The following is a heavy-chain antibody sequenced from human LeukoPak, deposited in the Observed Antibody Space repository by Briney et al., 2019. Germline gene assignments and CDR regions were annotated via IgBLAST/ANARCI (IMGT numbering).Heavy chain of an antibody. CDR3: ARDLLVGGYDPQPTGNWFDP. D-gene: IGHD5-12*01. Sequence: RAGGSLRLSCAASGFTFSSYWMSWVRQAPGKGLEWVANIKQDGSEKYYVDSVKGRFTISRDNAKNSLYLQMNSLRAEDTAVYYCARDLLVGGYDPQPTGNWFDPWGQGTLVTVSS. CDR2: IKQDGSEK. V-gene: IGHV3-7*01. CDR1: GFTFSSYW. J-gene: IGHJ5*02.